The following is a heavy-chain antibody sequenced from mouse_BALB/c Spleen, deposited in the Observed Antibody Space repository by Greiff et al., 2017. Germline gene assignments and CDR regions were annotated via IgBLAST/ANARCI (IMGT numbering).Heavy chain of an antibody. CDR3: AKTAWYFDV. Sequence: EVQLVESGGGLVQPGGSRKLSCAASGFTFSSYAMSWVRQSPEKRLEWVAEISSGGSYTYYPDTVTGRFTISRDNAKNTLYLEMSSLRSEDTAMYYCAKTAWYFDVWGAGTTVTVSS. J-gene: IGHJ1*01. CDR2: ISSGGSYT. CDR1: GFTFSSYA. V-gene: IGHV5-9-4*01. D-gene: IGHD3-2*01.